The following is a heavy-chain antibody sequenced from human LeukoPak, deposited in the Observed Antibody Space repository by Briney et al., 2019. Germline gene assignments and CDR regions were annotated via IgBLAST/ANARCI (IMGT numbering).Heavy chain of an antibody. CDR3: ATGYCTNGVCYTKGAFDY. D-gene: IGHD2-8*01. CDR1: GFTFSSYA. Sequence: QSGGSLRLSCAASGFTFSSYAMSWVRQAPGKGLEWVSAISGSGGSTYYADSVEGRFTISRDNSKNTLYLQMNSLRAEDTAVYYCATGYCTNGVCYTKGAFDYWGQGTLVTVSS. CDR2: ISGSGGST. J-gene: IGHJ4*02. V-gene: IGHV3-23*01.